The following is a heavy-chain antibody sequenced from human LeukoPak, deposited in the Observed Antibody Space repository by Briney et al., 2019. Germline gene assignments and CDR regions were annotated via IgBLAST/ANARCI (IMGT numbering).Heavy chain of an antibody. CDR2: ISAYNGNT. CDR3: ARVEIAVAAYYYYYYMDV. D-gene: IGHD6-19*01. J-gene: IGHJ6*03. CDR1: GYTFTSYG. Sequence: ASVKVSCKASGYTFTSYGISWVRQAPGQGLEWMGWISAYNGNTNYAQKLQGRVTTTTDTSTSTAYMELRSLRSDDTAVYYCARVEIAVAAYYYYYYMDVWGKGTTVTVSS. V-gene: IGHV1-18*01.